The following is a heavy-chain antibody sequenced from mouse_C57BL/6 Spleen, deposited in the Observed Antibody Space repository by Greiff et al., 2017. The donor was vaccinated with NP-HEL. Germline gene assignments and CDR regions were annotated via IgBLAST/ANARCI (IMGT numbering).Heavy chain of an antibody. CDR1: GYTFTSYW. Sequence: VQLQQSGAELVRPGTSVKLSCKASGYTFTSYWMHWVKQRPGQGLEWIGVIDPSDSYTNYNQKFKGKATLTVDTSSSTAYMQLSSLTSEDSAVYYCARGGGKGFDYWGQGTTLTVSS. D-gene: IGHD2-1*01. V-gene: IGHV1-59*01. J-gene: IGHJ2*01. CDR3: ARGGGKGFDY. CDR2: IDPSDSYT.